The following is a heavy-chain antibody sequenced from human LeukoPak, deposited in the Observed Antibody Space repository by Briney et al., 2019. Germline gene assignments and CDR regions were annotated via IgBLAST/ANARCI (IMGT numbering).Heavy chain of an antibody. D-gene: IGHD2-15*01. CDR3: ARDLNGGTYFDY. J-gene: IGHJ4*02. V-gene: IGHV1-69*13. Sequence: VASVKVSCKASGGTFSSYANSWVREAPGQGLEWMGGIIPIFGTANYAQKFQGRVTITADESTSTAYMELSSLRSEDTAVYYCARDLNGGTYFDYWGQGTLVTVSS. CDR1: GGTFSSYA. CDR2: IIPIFGTA.